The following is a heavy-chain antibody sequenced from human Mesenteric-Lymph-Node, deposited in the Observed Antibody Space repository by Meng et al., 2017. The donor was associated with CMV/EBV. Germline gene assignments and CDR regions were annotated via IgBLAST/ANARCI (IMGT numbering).Heavy chain of an antibody. D-gene: IGHD5-24*01. J-gene: IGHJ4*02. CDR1: GGSISSGDYY. CDR2: IYYSGST. V-gene: IGHV4-30-4*08. Sequence: SETLSLTCTVSGGSISSGDYYWNWIRQPPGRGLEWIGYIYYSGSTHYNPSLKSRVTISLDTSKIQFSLKLSSVTAADTAVYYCASERWLQLGGFDYWGQGTLVTVSS. CDR3: ASERWLQLGGFDY.